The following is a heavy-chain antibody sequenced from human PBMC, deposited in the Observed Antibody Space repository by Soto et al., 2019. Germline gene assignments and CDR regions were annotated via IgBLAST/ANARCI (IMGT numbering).Heavy chain of an antibody. J-gene: IGHJ6*02. D-gene: IGHD1-26*01. CDR3: ARSGSVPYYYYGLDV. Sequence: QVQLVQSGAEVKKPGASVKVSCKASGYTFSRSGISWVRQAPGQGLEWMGWISTYNADTNYAQKLQGRVTMNTDTSTSTAFMELRSLRSDETAVYYCARSGSVPYYYYGLDVWGQGTTVTVSS. V-gene: IGHV1-18*01. CDR1: GYTFSRSG. CDR2: ISTYNADT.